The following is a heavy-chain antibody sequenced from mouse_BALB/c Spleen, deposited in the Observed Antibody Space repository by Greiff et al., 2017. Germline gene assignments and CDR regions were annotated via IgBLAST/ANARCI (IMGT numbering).Heavy chain of an antibody. CDR2: INSNGGST. CDR3: ARGPIYDGYYVGFDV. D-gene: IGHD2-3*01. Sequence: EVQLVESGGGLVQPGGSLKLSCAASGFTFSSYGMSWVRQTPDKRLELVATINSNGGSTSYPDSVKGRFTLSRDNAKNTLYLQRSSLTSEDTAMYYCARGPIYDGYYVGFDVWGAGTTVTGSS. CDR1: GFTFSSYG. J-gene: IGHJ1*01. V-gene: IGHV5-6-3*01.